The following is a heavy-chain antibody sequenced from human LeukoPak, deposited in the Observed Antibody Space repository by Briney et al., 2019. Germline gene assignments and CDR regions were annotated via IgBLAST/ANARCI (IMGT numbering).Heavy chain of an antibody. V-gene: IGHV3-23*01. D-gene: IGHD2-15*01. CDR1: GFTFSTYT. J-gene: IGHJ4*02. CDR2: IGGSGATT. CDR3: AKIRLEESATGY. Sequence: GGSLRLSCAASGFTFSTYTMNWVRQAPGKGLEWVSAIGGSGATTYYADSVRGRFTISRDNSKNTMYLQMSSLRAEDTVVYYCAKIRLEESATGYWGQGTLVTVSS.